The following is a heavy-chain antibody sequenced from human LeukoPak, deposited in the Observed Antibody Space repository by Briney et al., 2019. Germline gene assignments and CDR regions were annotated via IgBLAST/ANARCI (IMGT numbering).Heavy chain of an antibody. CDR2: ISYDGSNK. Sequence: GGSLRRSCAASGFTFSSYGMHWVRQAPGKGLEWVAVISYDGSNKYYADSVKGRFTISRDSPKNTLYLQMNSLRAEDTAVYYCAKDITAALGSHWGQGTLVTVSS. CDR1: GFTFSSYG. D-gene: IGHD1-26*01. CDR3: AKDITAALGSH. J-gene: IGHJ4*02. V-gene: IGHV3-30*18.